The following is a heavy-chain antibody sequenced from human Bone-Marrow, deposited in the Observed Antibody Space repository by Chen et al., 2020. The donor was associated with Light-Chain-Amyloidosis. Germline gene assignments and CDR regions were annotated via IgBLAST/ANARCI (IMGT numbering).Heavy chain of an antibody. CDR3: ARVYSNYYYYYGMDV. V-gene: IGHV1-18*04. Sequence: QVQLVQSGAEVKKPGASVKVSCKASGYTFTSYGISWVRQAPGQGLEWMGWISAYNGNTNYAQKLQGRVTMTTDTSASTTYMELRSLRSDDTAVYYCARVYSNYYYYYGMDVWGQGTTVTVSS. CDR2: ISAYNGNT. CDR1: GYTFTSYG. D-gene: IGHD4-4*01. J-gene: IGHJ6*02.